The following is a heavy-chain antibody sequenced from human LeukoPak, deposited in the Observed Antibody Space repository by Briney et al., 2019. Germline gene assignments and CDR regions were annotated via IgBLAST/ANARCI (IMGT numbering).Heavy chain of an antibody. CDR2: ISSSSSTI. V-gene: IGHV3-48*04. CDR3: AREAIAVAATNWFDP. D-gene: IGHD6-19*01. J-gene: IGHJ5*02. Sequence: GGSLRLSCAASGFTFSSYSMNWVRQAPGKGLEWVSYISSSSSTIYYADSVKGRFTISRDNAKNSLYLQMNSLRAEDTAVYYCAREAIAVAATNWFDPWGQGTLVTVSS. CDR1: GFTFSSYS.